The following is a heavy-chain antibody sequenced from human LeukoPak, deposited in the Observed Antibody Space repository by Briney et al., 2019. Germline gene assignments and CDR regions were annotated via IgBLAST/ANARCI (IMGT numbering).Heavy chain of an antibody. V-gene: IGHV1-2*02. CDR2: INPNSGGT. J-gene: IGHJ6*02. CDR1: GYTFTGYY. D-gene: IGHD1-26*01. CDR3: ASPITTTGWDYYYYGMDV. Sequence: ASVKVSCKASGYTFTGYYMHWVRQARGQGLEWMGWINPNSGGTNYAQKFQGRVTMTRDTSISTAYMELSRLRSDDTAVYYCASPITTTGWDYYYYGMDVWGQGTTVTVSS.